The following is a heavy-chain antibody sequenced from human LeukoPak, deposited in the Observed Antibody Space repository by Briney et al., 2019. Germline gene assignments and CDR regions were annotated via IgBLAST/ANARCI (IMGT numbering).Heavy chain of an antibody. Sequence: SPSETLSLTCIVSGDSISSNSYYWGWIRQPPGKGLEWIGSIYFSGNTYYNPSLKSRVTISVDTSKNQFSLKLSSVTAADTAVYYCARHGSGYRTRNDPWGQGTLVTVSS. CDR3: ARHGSGYRTRNDP. CDR1: GDSISSNSYY. CDR2: IYFSGNT. J-gene: IGHJ5*02. D-gene: IGHD6-19*01. V-gene: IGHV4-39*01.